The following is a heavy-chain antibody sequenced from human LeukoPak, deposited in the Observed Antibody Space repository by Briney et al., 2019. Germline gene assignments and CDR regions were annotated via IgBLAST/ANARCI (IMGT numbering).Heavy chain of an antibody. J-gene: IGHJ4*02. CDR2: INDDGGST. CDR1: GFTFSSYW. CDR3: ARVRWGGLYYFDY. D-gene: IGHD3-16*01. Sequence: GGSLRLSCAASGFTFSSYWMHWVRQAPGKGLVGDPRINDDGGSTSCADSVKGRFTISRDNAKNTLYLQMNSLRAEDTAVYYCARVRWGGLYYFDYWGQGTLVTVSS. V-gene: IGHV3-74*01.